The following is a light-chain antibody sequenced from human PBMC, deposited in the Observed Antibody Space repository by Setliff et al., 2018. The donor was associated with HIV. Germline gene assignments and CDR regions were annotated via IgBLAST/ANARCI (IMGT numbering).Light chain of an antibody. J-gene: IGLJ1*01. V-gene: IGLV2-23*01. CDR3: CSNTGSNTYV. Sequence: QSVLTQPASVSGSPGQSITISCTGTSSDVGRYNLVSWYQQHPGKAPKLRIYQATKRPSGVSNRFSGSKSGNTASLTISGLQAEDEADYYCCSNTGSNTYVFGTGTKVTVL. CDR1: SSDVGRYNL. CDR2: QAT.